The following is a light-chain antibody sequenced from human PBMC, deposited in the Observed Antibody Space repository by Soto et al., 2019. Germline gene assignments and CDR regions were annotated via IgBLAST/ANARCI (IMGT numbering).Light chain of an antibody. CDR3: QAWDSHVV. Sequence: SSELTQPPSVSVSPGQTASITCSGDRLGDKYVCWYQQRPGQSPVVVIYQDRKRPSGIPERFSGSNSGSTATLTISGTQAMDEADYYCQAWDSHVVFGGGTKLTVL. CDR2: QDR. V-gene: IGLV3-1*01. CDR1: RLGDKY. J-gene: IGLJ2*01.